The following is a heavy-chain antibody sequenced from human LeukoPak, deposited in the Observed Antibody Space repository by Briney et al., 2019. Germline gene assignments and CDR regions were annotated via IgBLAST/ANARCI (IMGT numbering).Heavy chain of an antibody. J-gene: IGHJ3*02. CDR3: ATWSLGNYYDSKDAFDI. V-gene: IGHV4-30-4*07. D-gene: IGHD3-22*01. Sequence: PSQTLSLTCAVSGGSITSGGYSWSWIRQPPGKGLEWIGYIYYSGSTYYNPSLKSRVTISVDTSKNQFSLKLNSVTAADTAVYYCATWSLGNYYDSKDAFDIWGQGTMVTVSS. CDR1: GGSITSGGYS. CDR2: IYYSGST.